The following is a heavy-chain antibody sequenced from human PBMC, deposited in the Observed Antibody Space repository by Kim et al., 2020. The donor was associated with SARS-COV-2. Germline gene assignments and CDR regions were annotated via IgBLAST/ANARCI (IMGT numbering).Heavy chain of an antibody. CDR3: TTLLRYFDWLAVKYYYYGMDV. Sequence: GGSLRLSCAASGFTFSNAWMSWVRQAPGKGLEWVCRIKSKTDGGTRDYAGPVKGRFTISRDDSKNTLYLQMNSLKTEDTAVYYCTTLLRYFDWLAVKYYYYGMDVWGQGTTVSVSS. CDR2: IKSKTDGGTR. V-gene: IGHV3-15*01. D-gene: IGHD3-9*01. J-gene: IGHJ6*02. CDR1: GFTFSNAW.